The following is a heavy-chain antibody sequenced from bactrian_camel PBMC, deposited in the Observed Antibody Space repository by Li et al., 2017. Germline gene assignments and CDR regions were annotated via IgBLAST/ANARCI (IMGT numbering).Heavy chain of an antibody. CDR1: GLTGGPYD. J-gene: IGHJ6*01. D-gene: IGHD3*01. CDR3: AKDQRYCRGAYCSPLFGY. Sequence: HVQLVESGGALVQPGGSLRLACVMSGLTGGPYDMSWVRQAPGKGLEWVAGIRGDGSSTYYTDSARGRFTISRDNAKNTLYLQLNSLKSDDTAMYYCAKDQRYCRGAYCSPLFGYWGQGTQVTVS. V-gene: IGHV3S1*01. CDR2: IRGDGSST.